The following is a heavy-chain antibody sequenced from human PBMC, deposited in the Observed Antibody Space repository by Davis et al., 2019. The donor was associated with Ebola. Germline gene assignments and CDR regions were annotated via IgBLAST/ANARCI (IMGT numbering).Heavy chain of an antibody. V-gene: IGHV4-34*01. CDR3: ARGGGYGGYGMDV. CDR1: GVSFSGYY. CDR2: INHSGKT. Sequence: MPSETLSLTCAVYGVSFSGYYWNWIRQPPGKGLEWIGEINHSGKTNYNPSLKSRVTMSVDTSKNQFSLRVRSVTAADTAVYYCARGGGYGGYGMDVLGQGTTVTVSS. D-gene: IGHD6-25*01. J-gene: IGHJ6*02.